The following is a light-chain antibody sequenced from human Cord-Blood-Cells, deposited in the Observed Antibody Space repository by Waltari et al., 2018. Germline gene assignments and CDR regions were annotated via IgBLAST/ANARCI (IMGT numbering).Light chain of an antibody. CDR3: GSYASSNNFV. CDR2: VVS. Sequence: HSAMTPPPSPSGSPRPSFTLSSSATSRDVGGNNFVSWYQHPPSTAPKLMIYVVSRRPSGVHDLFSGTKSGNAASLTVAGHQAEDEDYYCCGSYASSNNFVFGGGTKLTVL. J-gene: IGLJ2*01. V-gene: IGLV2-8*01. CDR1: SRDVGGNNF.